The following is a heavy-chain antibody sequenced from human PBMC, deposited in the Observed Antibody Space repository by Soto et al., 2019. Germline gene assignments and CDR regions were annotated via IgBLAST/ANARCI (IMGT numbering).Heavy chain of an antibody. V-gene: IGHV3-30-3*01. D-gene: IGHD5-12*01. Sequence: GGSLRLSCAASGFTFSSYAMHWVRQAPGKGLEWVAVISYDGSNKYYADSVKGRFTISRDNSKNTLYLQMNSLRAEDTAVYYCARDFYSGYAPDYYYGIDVWGQGTTVTVSS. CDR2: ISYDGSNK. CDR1: GFTFSSYA. J-gene: IGHJ6*02. CDR3: ARDFYSGYAPDYYYGIDV.